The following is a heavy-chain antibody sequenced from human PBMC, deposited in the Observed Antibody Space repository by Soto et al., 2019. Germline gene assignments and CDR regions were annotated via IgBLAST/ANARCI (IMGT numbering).Heavy chain of an antibody. J-gene: IGHJ4*02. CDR3: VIDSDGGY. CDR2: ISATTGNT. Sequence: EVRLSESGGGLVQPGESLRLSCAASGFNFSIYSMIWVRQAPGKGLEWVSGISATTGNTYYTNSVKGRFTISRDNFENTLFLQMNNMRAEDTALYYCVIDSDGGYWGQVTLVTVSS. V-gene: IGHV3-23*01. D-gene: IGHD2-15*01. CDR1: GFNFSIYS.